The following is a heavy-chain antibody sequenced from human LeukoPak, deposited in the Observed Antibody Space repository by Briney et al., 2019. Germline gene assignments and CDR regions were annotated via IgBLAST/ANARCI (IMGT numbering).Heavy chain of an antibody. CDR1: GFSFSSYS. CDR3: ARDAGGRTQREGWFDP. Sequence: GGSLRLSCAASGFSFSSYSMNWVRQAPGKGLEWVAAISTTSGNIYYADSVKGRFTISRDNAKNSLYLQMKSLRVEDTGVYYCARDAGGRTQREGWFDPWGQGTLVTVSS. V-gene: IGHV3-21*01. D-gene: IGHD1-26*01. CDR2: ISTTSGNI. J-gene: IGHJ5*02.